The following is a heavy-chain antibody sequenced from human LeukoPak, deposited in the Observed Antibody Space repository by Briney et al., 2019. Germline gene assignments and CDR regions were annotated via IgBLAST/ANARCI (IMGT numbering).Heavy chain of an antibody. CDR2: INSDGSST. D-gene: IGHD1-14*01. V-gene: IGHV3-74*01. J-gene: IGHJ6*02. CDR1: GFTFSSYW. CDR3: ATGQGHGMDV. Sequence: GGSLRLSCEASGFTFSSYWMHWVRQVPGKGLVWVSRINSDGSSTIYADSVKGRFTISRDNGKNTLYLQMNSLRAEDTAVYYCATGQGHGMDVWGQGTTVTVSS.